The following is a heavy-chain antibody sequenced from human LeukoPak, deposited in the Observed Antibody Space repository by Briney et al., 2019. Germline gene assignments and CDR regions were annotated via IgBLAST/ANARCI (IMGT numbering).Heavy chain of an antibody. V-gene: IGHV4-59*01. CDR2: IYYSGST. J-gene: IGHJ4*02. D-gene: IGHD3-22*01. CDR3: ARVGPYDSSGYFVYFDY. Sequence: SETLSLTCTVSGGSISSYYWSWIRQPPGKGLEWIGYIYYSGSTNYNPSLKSRVTISVDTSKNQFSLKLSSVTAADTAVYYCARVGPYDSSGYFVYFDYWGQGTLVTVSS. CDR1: GGSISSYY.